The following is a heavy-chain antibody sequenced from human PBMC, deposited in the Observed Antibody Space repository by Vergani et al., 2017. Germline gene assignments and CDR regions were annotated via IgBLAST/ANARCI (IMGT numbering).Heavy chain of an antibody. V-gene: IGHV5-10-1*01. J-gene: IGHJ2*01. D-gene: IGHD1-26*01. CDR3: ARNPEGADPYYWYFDL. CDR2: IDPSDSYT. Sequence: EVQLVQSGAEVKKPGESLRISCKGSGYSFTSYWISWVRQMPGKGLEWMGRIDPSDSYTNYSPSFQGHVTISADKSISTAYLQWSSLKASDTAMYYWARNPEGADPYYWYFDLWGRGTLVTVSS. CDR1: GYSFTSYW.